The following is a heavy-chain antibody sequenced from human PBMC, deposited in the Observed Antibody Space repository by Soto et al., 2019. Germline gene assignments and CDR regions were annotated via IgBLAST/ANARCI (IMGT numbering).Heavy chain of an antibody. J-gene: IGHJ4*01. D-gene: IGHD6-19*01. CDR1: GFLRRNNGMC. CDR2: MDWNNDK. Sequence: SGPTLVNPTQALTLTCTFSGFLRRNNGMCVSWIRQPPGKARQGLEGMDWNNDKYYNTSQTNRLSSSDTTSKNQVVLTMTMMVPGDTATDSCAQHSPRAGSGWPTYYFDYWGHGTLVTVSS. CDR3: AQHSPRAGSGWPTYYFDY. V-gene: IGHV2-70*11.